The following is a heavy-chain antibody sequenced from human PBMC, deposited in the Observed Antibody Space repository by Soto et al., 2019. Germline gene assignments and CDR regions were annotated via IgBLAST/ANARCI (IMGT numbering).Heavy chain of an antibody. V-gene: IGHV4-34*01. CDR3: ARESHDILTGPHWFWYFDL. J-gene: IGHJ2*01. D-gene: IGHD3-9*01. Sequence: QVQLQQWGAGPLRPLETLSLTCGVSGGSFSGYYWAWIRQSPGKGLEWIGEINDRGSINYNPSLKSRVSISVDTSKNHYSLNLRSVTAADTAVYYCARESHDILTGPHWFWYFDLWGRGTLVTVSS. CDR1: GGSFSGYY. CDR2: INDRGSI.